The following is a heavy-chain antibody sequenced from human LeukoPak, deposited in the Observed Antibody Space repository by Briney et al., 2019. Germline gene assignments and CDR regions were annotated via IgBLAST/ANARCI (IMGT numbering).Heavy chain of an antibody. CDR2: ISSSSSYI. J-gene: IGHJ4*02. CDR3: ASLIVYDSSGYYSDY. V-gene: IGHV3-21*01. CDR1: GFTFSSYS. Sequence: GRSLRLSCAASGFTFSSYSMNWVRQAPGKGLEWVSSISSSSSYIYYADSVKGRFTISRDNSKNTLYLQMNSLRAEDTAVYYCASLIVYDSSGYYSDYWGQGTLVTVSS. D-gene: IGHD3-22*01.